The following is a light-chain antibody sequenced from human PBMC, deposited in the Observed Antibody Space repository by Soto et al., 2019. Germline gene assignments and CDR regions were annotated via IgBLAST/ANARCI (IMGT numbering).Light chain of an antibody. CDR1: QSVSSN. CDR2: GAS. V-gene: IGKV3-15*01. CDR3: QQYNNWPPWT. Sequence: EIVMTQSPATLTVSPGERATLSCRASQSVSSNLAWYQQKPGQAPRLLIYGASTRATGIPARFSGNGSGTKFTLTISSLQSEDFAVYYCQQYNNWPPWTFGQGTKVDIK. J-gene: IGKJ1*01.